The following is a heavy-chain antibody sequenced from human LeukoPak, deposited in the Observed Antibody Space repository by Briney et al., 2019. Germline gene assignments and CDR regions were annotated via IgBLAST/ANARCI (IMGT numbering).Heavy chain of an antibody. D-gene: IGHD6-19*01. CDR2: IYYSGST. J-gene: IGHJ4*02. CDR3: ARDLGIAVAGTNDY. Sequence: SETLSLTCTVSGGSISSYYWSWIRQPPGKGLEWIGYIYYSGSTNYNPSLKSRVTISVDTSKNQFSLKLSSVTAADTAVYYCARDLGIAVAGTNDYWGQGTLVTVSS. CDR1: GGSISSYY. V-gene: IGHV4-59*12.